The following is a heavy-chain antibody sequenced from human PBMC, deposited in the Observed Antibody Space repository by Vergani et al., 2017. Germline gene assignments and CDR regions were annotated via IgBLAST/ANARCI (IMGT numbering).Heavy chain of an antibody. J-gene: IGHJ6*03. CDR1: GFTFDDYA. V-gene: IGHV3-43D*03. Sequence: EVQLVESGGVVVQPGGSLRLSCAASGFTFDDYAMHWVRQAPGKGLEWIGYIYYSGTTYYNPSLESRLTISLDTSENHLSRKLTSVTAADTAVYYCARQKDYYMDVWGKGATVTVS. CDR2: YIYYSGTT. CDR3: ARQKDYYMDV.